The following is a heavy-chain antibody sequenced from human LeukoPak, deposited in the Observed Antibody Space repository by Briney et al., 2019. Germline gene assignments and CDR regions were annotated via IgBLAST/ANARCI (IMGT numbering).Heavy chain of an antibody. CDR2: IYYSGST. CDR1: GASISSGGYY. V-gene: IGHV4-39*07. Sequence: PSETLSLTCTVSGASISSGGYYWGWIRQPPGKGLEWIGTIYYSGSTYYNPSLKSRLTISVDKSSNQFSLRLSSVTAADTAVYYCARTGGSGSPPDSKNMDVWGKGTTVTVSS. CDR3: ARTGGSGSPPDSKNMDV. J-gene: IGHJ6*03. D-gene: IGHD3-10*01.